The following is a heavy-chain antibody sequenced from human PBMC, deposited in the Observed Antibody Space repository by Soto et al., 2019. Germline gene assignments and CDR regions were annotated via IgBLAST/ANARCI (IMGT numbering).Heavy chain of an antibody. Sequence: VKVSCKVSGYTLTELSMHWVRQAPGKGLEWMGGFDPEDGETIYAQKFQGRVTMTEDTSTDTAYMELSSLRSEDTAVYYCATDLRRGIQDQLFDYWGQGTLVTVSS. V-gene: IGHV1-24*01. CDR1: GYTLTELS. CDR3: ATDLRRGIQDQLFDY. J-gene: IGHJ4*02. CDR2: FDPEDGET. D-gene: IGHD3-3*01.